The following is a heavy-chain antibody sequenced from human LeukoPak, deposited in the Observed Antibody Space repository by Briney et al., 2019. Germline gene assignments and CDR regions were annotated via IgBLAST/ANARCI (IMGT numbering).Heavy chain of an antibody. V-gene: IGHV3-74*01. CDR3: VTTVIATMDV. CDR1: GFSFSSYW. CDR2: INSDGSST. Sequence: GGSLGLSCAASGFSFSSYWMHWVRHAPGKGLVWGSRINSDGSSTSYADSVKGRFTISRDNAKNTLYLQMNSLRAEDTAVYYCVTTVIATMDVWGKGTTVTVSS. D-gene: IGHD4-17*01. J-gene: IGHJ6*04.